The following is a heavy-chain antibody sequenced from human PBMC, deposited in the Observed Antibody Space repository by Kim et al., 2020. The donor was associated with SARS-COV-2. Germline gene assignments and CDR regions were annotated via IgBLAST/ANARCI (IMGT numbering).Heavy chain of an antibody. V-gene: IGHV4-39*01. CDR1: GGSISSSSYY. CDR3: ARQPHQLLGAFDI. D-gene: IGHD2-2*01. Sequence: SETLSLTCTVSGGSISSSSYYWGWIRQPPGKGLEWIGSIYYSGSTYYNPSLKSRVTISVDTSKNQFSLKLSSVTAADTAVYYCARQPHQLLGAFDIWGQGTMVTVSS. J-gene: IGHJ3*02. CDR2: IYYSGST.